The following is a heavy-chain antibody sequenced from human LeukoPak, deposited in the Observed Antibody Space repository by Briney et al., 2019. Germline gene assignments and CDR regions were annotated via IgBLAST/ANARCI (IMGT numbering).Heavy chain of an antibody. J-gene: IGHJ4*02. V-gene: IGHV3-23*01. Sequence: SGGSLRLSCAASGFTFSSYAMSWVRQAPGKGLEWVSPISGSGSSTYYADSVKGRFTISRDNSKNTLYLQMKSLRAEDTAVYYCAKGVAVASPYYFDYWGQGTLVTVSS. CDR2: ISGSGSST. CDR3: AKGVAVASPYYFDY. D-gene: IGHD6-19*01. CDR1: GFTFSSYA.